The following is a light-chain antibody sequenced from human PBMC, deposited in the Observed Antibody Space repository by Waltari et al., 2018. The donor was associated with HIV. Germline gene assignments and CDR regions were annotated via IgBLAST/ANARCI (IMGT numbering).Light chain of an antibody. J-gene: IGLJ2*01. V-gene: IGLV3-21*02. CDR3: QVWDSTTDHVV. Sequence: SYVLSQPPSVSVAPGQTARITCGGNNIGSKSVHWYQQKPGQAPGLVVYDDKDRPSGIPGRFSGSNSGNTATLIIRRVEAGDEADYYCQVWDSTTDHVVFGGGSKLTVL. CDR2: DDK. CDR1: NIGSKS.